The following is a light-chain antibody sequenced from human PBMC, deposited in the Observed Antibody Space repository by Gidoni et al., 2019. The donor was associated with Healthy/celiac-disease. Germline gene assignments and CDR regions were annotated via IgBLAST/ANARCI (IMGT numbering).Light chain of an antibody. CDR2: GPS. Sequence: EIVMTQSPATLSVSPGERATLSCRARQSVSSNLAWYQQKPGQTPRLLINGPSIRATANPARFSGSGSGTEFTLTISSLQSEDFAVYYCQQYNNWPRTFGQGTKVEIK. CDR1: QSVSSN. J-gene: IGKJ1*01. V-gene: IGKV3-15*01. CDR3: QQYNNWPRT.